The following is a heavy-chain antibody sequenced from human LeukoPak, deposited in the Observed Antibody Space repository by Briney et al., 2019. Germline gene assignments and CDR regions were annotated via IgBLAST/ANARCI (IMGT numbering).Heavy chain of an antibody. CDR1: GYTFTGYY. CDR2: INPNSGGT. D-gene: IGHD5-24*01. CDR3: ARDQMEMATITFNWLDP. V-gene: IGHV1-2*02. J-gene: IGHJ5*02. Sequence: GASVKVSCKASGYTFTGYYMHWVRQAPGQGLEWMGWINPNSGGTNYAQKFQGRVTMTRDTSISTAYMELSRLRSDDTAVYYCARDQMEMATITFNWLDPWGQGTLVTVSS.